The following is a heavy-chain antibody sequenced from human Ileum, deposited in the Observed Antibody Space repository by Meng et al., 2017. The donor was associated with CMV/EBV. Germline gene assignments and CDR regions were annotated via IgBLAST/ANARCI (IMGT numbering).Heavy chain of an antibody. V-gene: IGHV4-4*07. CDR1: GDSISLHY. CDR2: IYVSGST. Sequence: QLLLQGAGRRRVKPADTFSLTCSFCGDSISLHYWKWIRQPAGNGLEWIGRIYVSGSTNYNSSLRRRIPLSVDKAKNQFSLNLTSVTAADTAVYYFARDPDYGLLGSWGQGTLVTVSS. D-gene: IGHD4-17*01. J-gene: IGHJ4*02. CDR3: ARDPDYGLLGS.